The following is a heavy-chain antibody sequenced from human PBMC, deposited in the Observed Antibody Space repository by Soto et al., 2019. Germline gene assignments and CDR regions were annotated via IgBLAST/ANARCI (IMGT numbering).Heavy chain of an antibody. V-gene: IGHV1-2*02. CDR3: ARDARITIFGVVKGLYGMDV. Sequence: ASVKVSCKASGYTFTGYYMHWVRQAPGQGLEWMGWINPNSGGTNYAQKFQGRVTMTRDTSISTAYMELSRLRSDGTAVYYCARDARITIFGVVKGLYGMDVWGQGTTVTVSS. CDR2: INPNSGGT. D-gene: IGHD3-3*01. CDR1: GYTFTGYY. J-gene: IGHJ6*02.